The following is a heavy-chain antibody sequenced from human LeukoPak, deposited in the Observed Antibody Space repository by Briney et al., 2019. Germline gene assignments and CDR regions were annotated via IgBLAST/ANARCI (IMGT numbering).Heavy chain of an antibody. CDR3: ARESTVTTIDY. CDR1: GFTFSSAW. CDR2: IKQDGSET. D-gene: IGHD4-17*01. Sequence: PGGSLRLSCAASGFTFSSAWMSWVRQAPGRGLEYMASIKQDGSETYYVDSVKGRFTISRDNAKNSLYLQMNSLRAEDTAVYYCARESTVTTIDYWGQGTLVTVSS. J-gene: IGHJ4*02. V-gene: IGHV3-7*03.